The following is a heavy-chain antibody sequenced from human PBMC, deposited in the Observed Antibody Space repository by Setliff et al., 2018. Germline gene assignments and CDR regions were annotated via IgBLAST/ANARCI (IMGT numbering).Heavy chain of an antibody. J-gene: IGHJ5*02. CDR3: ARTTGSTHNWLDP. V-gene: IGHV4-39*07. CDR2: VSFFGSA. Sequence: PSETLSLTCNVSGVSFSSTTFYWAWIRQSPGRGLEWIGSVSFFGSAYYNPSLQSRGAISLDTSRNQFSLELSSVTAADTAVYYCARTTGSTHNWLDPWGPGTLVTVSS. D-gene: IGHD1-1*01. CDR1: GVSFSSTTFY.